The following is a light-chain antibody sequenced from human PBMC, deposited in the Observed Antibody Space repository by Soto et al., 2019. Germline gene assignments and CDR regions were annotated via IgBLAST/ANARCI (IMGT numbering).Light chain of an antibody. CDR1: QSVSSSY. J-gene: IGKJ4*01. CDR3: QQYDSSPLT. Sequence: EIVLTQSPGTLSLSPGERATLSCRASQSVSSSYIGWYQQKPGQAPRRLIYGASSRATGIPDRFSGSGSETDFTLTISRLEPEDFAVYYCQQYDSSPLTCGGGTKVEIK. CDR2: GAS. V-gene: IGKV3-20*01.